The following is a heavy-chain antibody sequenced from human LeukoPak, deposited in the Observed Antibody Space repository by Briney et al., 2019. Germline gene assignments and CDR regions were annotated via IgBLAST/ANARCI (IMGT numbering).Heavy chain of an antibody. CDR3: ASPPIPGDY. CDR1: GFTFSSYA. CDR2: IISSSGSDT. V-gene: IGHV3-23*01. J-gene: IGHJ4*02. D-gene: IGHD3-10*01. Sequence: GGSLRLSCAASGFTFSSYAMTWVRQAPGKGLEWVSTIISSSGSDTYYADSVKGRFTISRDNSKNTLNLQMNSLRAEDTAVYYCASPPIPGDYWGQGTLVTVSS.